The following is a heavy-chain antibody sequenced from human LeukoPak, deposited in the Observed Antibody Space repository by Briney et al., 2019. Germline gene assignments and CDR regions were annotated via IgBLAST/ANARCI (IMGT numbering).Heavy chain of an antibody. Sequence: GASVKVSCKASGYTFTSYYMHWVRQAPGQGLEWMGWINPNSGGTNYAQKFQGRVTMTKDTSISTAYMELSRLRSDDTAVYYCARDQGVVVPSDWFDPWGQGTLVTVSS. CDR1: GYTFTSYY. D-gene: IGHD2-2*01. CDR2: INPNSGGT. J-gene: IGHJ5*02. CDR3: ARDQGVVVPSDWFDP. V-gene: IGHV1-2*02.